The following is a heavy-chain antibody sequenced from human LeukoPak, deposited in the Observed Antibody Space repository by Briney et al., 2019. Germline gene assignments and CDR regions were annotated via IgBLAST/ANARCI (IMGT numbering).Heavy chain of an antibody. J-gene: IGHJ4*02. Sequence: GGSLRLSCAASGFTFSSFWMSWVRQAPGKGLEWVANIKKDGSQKYYVDSVEGRFTISRDNAKNSLNLQMDSLRVDDTAVYYCTRVFGGYDVSDYWGQGTLVTVSS. V-gene: IGHV3-7*03. D-gene: IGHD3-3*01. CDR3: TRVFGGYDVSDY. CDR1: GFTFSSFW. CDR2: IKKDGSQK.